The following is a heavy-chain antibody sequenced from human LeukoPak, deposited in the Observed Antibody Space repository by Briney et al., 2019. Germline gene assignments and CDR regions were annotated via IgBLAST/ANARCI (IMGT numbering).Heavy chain of an antibody. CDR2: INSSSSSI. Sequence: GGSLRLSCAASGFTFSGYSMHWVRQAPGKGLEWFSFINSSSSSIYYSGSLNGRFTISRDNAKNSLYVQMNSLRAEDTAVYDCARDRGGSYSAIDYWGQGTLVTVSS. CDR3: ARDRGGSYSAIDY. CDR1: GFTFSGYS. D-gene: IGHD1-26*01. V-gene: IGHV3-48*04. J-gene: IGHJ4*02.